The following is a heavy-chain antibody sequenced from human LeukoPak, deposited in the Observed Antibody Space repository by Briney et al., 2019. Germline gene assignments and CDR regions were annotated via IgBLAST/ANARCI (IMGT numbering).Heavy chain of an antibody. CDR2: ISATGGTI. Sequence: GGSLRLSCAASGFTFSSNGMNWVRQAPGKGLEWVSYISATGGTIYYADSVKGRFTISRDNAKNSLYLQMNSLRAEDTAVYYCARRPLGYCSSTSCPEAFDIWGQGTMVTVSS. CDR3: ARRPLGYCSSTSCPEAFDI. J-gene: IGHJ3*02. V-gene: IGHV3-48*04. D-gene: IGHD2-2*01. CDR1: GFTFSSNG.